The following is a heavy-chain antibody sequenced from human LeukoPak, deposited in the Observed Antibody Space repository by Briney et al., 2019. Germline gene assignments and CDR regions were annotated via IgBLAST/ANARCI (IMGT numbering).Heavy chain of an antibody. CDR1: GYTFTGYY. CDR2: INPNSGGT. D-gene: IGHD3-9*01. CDR3: ARDGGGLNDIHADY. J-gene: IGHJ4*02. Sequence: ASVEVSCKASGYTFTGYYMHWVRQAPGQGLEWMGWINPNSGGTNYAQKFQGRVTMTRDTSISTACMELSRLRSDDTAVYYCARDGGGLNDIHADYWGQGTLVTVSS. V-gene: IGHV1-2*02.